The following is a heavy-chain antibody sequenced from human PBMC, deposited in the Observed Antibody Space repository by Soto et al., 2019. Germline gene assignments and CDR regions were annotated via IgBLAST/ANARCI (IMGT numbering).Heavy chain of an antibody. CDR1: GFTFRTYA. Sequence: GGSLRLSCTASGFTFRTYAMTWFRQAPGRGLEWVSAISGSAGTFYATSVKGRFTISRDNSRSTVYLQMHSLRAEDSAIYYCAKEKDYDFNWGSDRYTSHYWGRGTLVTVSS. V-gene: IGHV3-23*01. CDR2: ISGSAGT. J-gene: IGHJ4*02. CDR3: AKEKDYDFNWGSDRYTSHY. D-gene: IGHD3-16*02.